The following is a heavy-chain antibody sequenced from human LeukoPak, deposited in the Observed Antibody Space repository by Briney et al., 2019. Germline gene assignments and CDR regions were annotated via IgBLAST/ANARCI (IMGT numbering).Heavy chain of an antibody. Sequence: GGSLRLSCAASGFSFNKYEMNWVRQAPGKGLEWVSYISPSGSTIYYADSVKGRFANSRDNAKQSLYLQMSSLRAEDTAVYYCARVIYGDYNYYYGMDVWGQGTSVTVSS. CDR2: ISPSGSTI. CDR1: GFSFNKYE. CDR3: ARVIYGDYNYYYGMDV. D-gene: IGHD4-17*01. V-gene: IGHV3-48*03. J-gene: IGHJ6*02.